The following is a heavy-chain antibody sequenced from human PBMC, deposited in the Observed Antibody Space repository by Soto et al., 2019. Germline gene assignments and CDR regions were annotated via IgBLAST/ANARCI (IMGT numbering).Heavy chain of an antibody. CDR3: TRGGEFVMTWGKLSHCGLDV. CDR2: ISPYNDYT. CDR1: GYTFIRYG. Sequence: QVQLVQSAAEVKKPGASVKVSCKASGYTFIRYGITWVRQAPGQGLEWMGWISPYNDYTIYAQKRHGRVSMTKEIASRTTGMEGGILKSDDMVVYYCTRGGEFVMTWGKLSHCGLDVWGQGASVTV. J-gene: IGHJ6*02. V-gene: IGHV1-18*03. D-gene: IGHD3-16*01.